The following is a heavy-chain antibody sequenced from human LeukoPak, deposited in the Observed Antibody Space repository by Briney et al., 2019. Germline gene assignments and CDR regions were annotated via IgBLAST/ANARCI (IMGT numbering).Heavy chain of an antibody. D-gene: IGHD5-18*01. CDR2: IYYSGST. Sequence: SETLSLTCTVSGGSISSSSYYWGWIRQPPGKGLEWIGSIYYSGSTYYNPSLKSRVTISVDTSKNQFSLKLSSVTAADTAVYYCARRRWLGWFDPWGQGTLVTVSS. V-gene: IGHV4-39*07. J-gene: IGHJ5*02. CDR3: ARRRWLGWFDP. CDR1: GGSISSSSYY.